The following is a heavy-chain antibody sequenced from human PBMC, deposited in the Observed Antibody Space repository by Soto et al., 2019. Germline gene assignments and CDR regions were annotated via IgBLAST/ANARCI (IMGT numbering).Heavy chain of an antibody. J-gene: IGHJ4*02. Sequence: PGGSLRLSCAASGFTFSNAWMNWVRQAPGKGLEWVGRIKSKSDGGTTDYAAPVKGRFTISRDDSKTTLFLQMNSLKTEDTAVYYCTTDLPGSPDDFWGLGTLVTVSS. D-gene: IGHD2-15*01. V-gene: IGHV3-15*07. CDR3: TTDLPGSPDDF. CDR2: IKSKSDGGTT. CDR1: GFTFSNAW.